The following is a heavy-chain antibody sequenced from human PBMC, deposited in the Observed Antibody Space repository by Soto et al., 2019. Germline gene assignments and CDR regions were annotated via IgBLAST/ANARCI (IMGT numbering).Heavy chain of an antibody. CDR3: AKYKGVIHHLMFDC. Sequence: GGSLRLSCAASGFAFSSFAMSWVRQAPGKGLEWVSSITDSGASTFYADSVKGRLTTSRDNSKSTLYLQMNSLRAEDTAVYYCAKYKGVIHHLMFDCWGQGTLITVSS. CDR1: GFAFSSFA. D-gene: IGHD2-21*01. J-gene: IGHJ4*02. CDR2: ITDSGAST. V-gene: IGHV3-23*01.